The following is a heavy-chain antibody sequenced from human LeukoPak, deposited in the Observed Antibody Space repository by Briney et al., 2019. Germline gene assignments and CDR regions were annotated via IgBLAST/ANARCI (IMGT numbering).Heavy chain of an antibody. CDR2: ISDTGNT. D-gene: IGHD4-11*01. J-gene: IGHJ4*02. Sequence: GGSLRLSCAASGFTLSSYAMSWVRQAPGKGLEWVSAISDTGNTYHADSVKGRFTISRDSSKNTLFLQMNRLRPEDAAIYYCAKGSNPYPDNFDYWGQGTLVTVSS. V-gene: IGHV3-23*01. CDR3: AKGSNPYPDNFDY. CDR1: GFTLSSYA.